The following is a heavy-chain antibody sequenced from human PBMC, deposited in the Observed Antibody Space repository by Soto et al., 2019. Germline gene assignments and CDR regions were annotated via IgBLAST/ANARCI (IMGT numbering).Heavy chain of an antibody. D-gene: IGHD4-17*01. CDR2: ISSSGNSI. CDR3: VRDDDYGGTNNWFDP. V-gene: IGHV3-11*01. CDR1: GFSFSDYY. Sequence: QEQLVESGGGVVKPGGSLRLSCTASGFSFSDYYMSWIRQAPGKGLECIAYISSSGNSIYYADSVKGRFTVSRDNVKNSLYLHMNSLTAEDTSMYYCVRDDDYGGTNNWFDPWGQGTLVTVSS. J-gene: IGHJ5*02.